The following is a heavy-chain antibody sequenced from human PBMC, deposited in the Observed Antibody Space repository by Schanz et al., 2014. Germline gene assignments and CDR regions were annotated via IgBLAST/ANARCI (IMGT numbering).Heavy chain of an antibody. CDR2: VNPSVRGT. D-gene: IGHD3-22*01. J-gene: IGHJ4*02. CDR1: GYTLSAYS. CDR3: AGAFDSSGYYFDY. V-gene: IGHV1-46*03. Sequence: QVQLVQSGTQVKKPGASVKVSCKASGYTLSAYSPHWVRQAPGQGLEWMGIVNPSVRGTHFAREFQGRVTVTSDTSTSTVYMELSGLRSEDTAVYYCAGAFDSSGYYFDYWGQGTLVTVSS.